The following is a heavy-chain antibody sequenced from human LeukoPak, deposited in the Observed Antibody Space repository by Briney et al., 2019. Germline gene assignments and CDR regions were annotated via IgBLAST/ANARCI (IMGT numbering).Heavy chain of an antibody. CDR2: ISGSGGST. CDR3: AKDHNNRRSDVLRYFDY. J-gene: IGHJ4*02. D-gene: IGHD4-17*01. Sequence: GGSLRLSCAASGFTFSSYGMSWVRQAPGKGLEWVSTISGSGGSTYYADSVKGRFAISRDSSKTTLYLQMNSLRAEDSAVYYCAKDHNNRRSDVLRYFDYWGQGALVTVST. V-gene: IGHV3-23*01. CDR1: GFTFSSYG.